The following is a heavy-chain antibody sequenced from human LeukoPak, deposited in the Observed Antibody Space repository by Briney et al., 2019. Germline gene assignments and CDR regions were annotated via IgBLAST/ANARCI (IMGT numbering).Heavy chain of an antibody. V-gene: IGHV1-3*01. CDR3: ARDFSGAMDV. CDR1: GYTFTSYA. CDR2: INAGKGNT. D-gene: IGHD3-3*01. J-gene: IGHJ6*02. Sequence: ASVKVSCKASGYTFTSYAMHWVRQAPGQRLEWMGWINAGKGNTKYSQKFQGRVTITRDTSASTAYMELSSLRSEDTAVYYCARDFSGAMDVWGQGTTVTVSS.